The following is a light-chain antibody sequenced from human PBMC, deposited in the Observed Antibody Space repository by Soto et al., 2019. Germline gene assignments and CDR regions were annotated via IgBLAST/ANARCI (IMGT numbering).Light chain of an antibody. CDR2: DAS. CDR1: QSISRW. Sequence: DIQNTQSPSTRSALVGCRVTSTFRARQSISRWLAWYQQKPGKAPKLLIYDASSLESGVPSRFSGSGSGTEFTLTISSLQPDDFATYYCQQYNTYSPERTFGQGTKVDI. V-gene: IGKV1-5*01. CDR3: QQYNTYSPERT. J-gene: IGKJ1*01.